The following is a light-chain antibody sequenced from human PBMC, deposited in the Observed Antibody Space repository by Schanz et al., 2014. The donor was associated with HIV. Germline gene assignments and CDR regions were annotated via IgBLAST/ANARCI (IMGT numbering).Light chain of an antibody. Sequence: QSVLTQPPSASGTPGQRVTISCSGSSSSIKTNTVNWLQQLPGTAPKLLIYSDNQRPSRVPDRFFGSKSGTSASLAISGLQSDDEADYYCAAWDGGLNGRVFGGGTKLTVL. CDR2: SDN. V-gene: IGLV1-44*01. J-gene: IGLJ3*02. CDR1: SSSIKTNT. CDR3: AAWDGGLNGRV.